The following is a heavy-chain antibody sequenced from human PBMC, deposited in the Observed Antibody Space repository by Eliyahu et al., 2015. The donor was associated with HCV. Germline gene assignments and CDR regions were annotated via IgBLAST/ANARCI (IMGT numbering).Heavy chain of an antibody. CDR1: GDTXSXXG. J-gene: IGHJ4*02. V-gene: IGHV1-69*06. D-gene: IGHD1-26*01. Sequence: QVQLVQSATEVRKPGSSVKVSCKXXGDTXSXXGINWVRQAPGQGLEWXGGIIPLFGTANYAQRFQGRVTITADISTTTAYMELTSLTPGDTALYYCARDFGTPPRGSYYFYWGQGTMVTVSA. CDR3: ARDFGTPPRGSYYFY. CDR2: IIPLFGTA.